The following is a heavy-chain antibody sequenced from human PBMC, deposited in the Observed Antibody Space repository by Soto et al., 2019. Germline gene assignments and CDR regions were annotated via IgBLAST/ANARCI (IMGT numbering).Heavy chain of an antibody. J-gene: IGHJ6*03. V-gene: IGHV3-9*01. Sequence: EVQLVESGGGLVQPGRSLRLSCAASGFTFDDYVMHWVRQAPGKGLEWVSGISWNSGSIGYADSVKGRFTISRDNAKNSLYLQMNSVRAEDTALYYCAKDSTVGYYYYYMDVWGKGTTVTVSS. CDR2: ISWNSGSI. CDR1: GFTFDDYV. D-gene: IGHD4-17*01. CDR3: AKDSTVGYYYYYMDV.